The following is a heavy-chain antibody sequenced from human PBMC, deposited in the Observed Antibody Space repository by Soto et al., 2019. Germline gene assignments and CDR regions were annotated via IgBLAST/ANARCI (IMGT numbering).Heavy chain of an antibody. D-gene: IGHD3-10*01. CDR3: ARVKITMVRGVIRTANWFDP. Sequence: QVQLVQSGAEVKKPGASVKVSCKASGYTFTSYYMHWVRQAPGQGLEWMGIINPSGGSTSYAQKFQGRVTMTRDTSTSTVYMELSSLRSEDTAVYYCARVKITMVRGVIRTANWFDPWGQGTLVTVSS. CDR1: GYTFTSYY. J-gene: IGHJ5*02. CDR2: INPSGGST. V-gene: IGHV1-46*03.